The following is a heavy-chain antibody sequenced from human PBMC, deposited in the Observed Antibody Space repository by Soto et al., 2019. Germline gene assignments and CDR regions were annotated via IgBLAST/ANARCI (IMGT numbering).Heavy chain of an antibody. J-gene: IGHJ5*02. V-gene: IGHV1-24*01. CDR1: GYTLTELS. D-gene: IGHD3-3*01. CDR2: FDPEDGET. CDR3: ASHYDFWSGYYSTSSHNWFDP. Sequence: ASVKVSCKVSGYTLTELSMHWVRQAPGIGLEWMGGFDPEDGETIYARKFQGRVTMTEDTSTDTAYMELSSLRSEDTAVYYCASHYDFWSGYYSTSSHNWFDPWGQGTLVTVSS.